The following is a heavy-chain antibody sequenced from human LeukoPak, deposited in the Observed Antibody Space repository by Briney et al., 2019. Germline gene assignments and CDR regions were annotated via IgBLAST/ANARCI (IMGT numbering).Heavy chain of an antibody. V-gene: IGHV3-7*01. CDR2: INQDGTTK. J-gene: IGHJ6*02. CDR1: GFVFSSYW. CDR3: AKDLHYYTSDV. D-gene: IGHD3-22*01. Sequence: PGGSLRLSCAASGFVFSSYWMHWVRQAPGKGLEWVASINQDGTTKKHVDSVKGRFTISRDSAKNSLFLQMNSLTAEDAAVYYCAKDLHYYTSDVWGQGTTVTVSS.